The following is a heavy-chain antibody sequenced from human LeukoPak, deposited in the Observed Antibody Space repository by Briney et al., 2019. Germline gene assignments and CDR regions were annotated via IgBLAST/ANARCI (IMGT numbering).Heavy chain of an antibody. D-gene: IGHD6-19*01. CDR2: ISYTGGST. V-gene: IGHV3-23*01. CDR1: GFTFSSYG. CDR3: AKVRWDNSGWYYLDS. Sequence: PGGSLRLSCAASGFTFSSYGMSWVRQAPGRGLEWVSAISYTGGSTYYADSVKGRFTISRDNSKSTLYLQMNSLRTEDTAVYYCAKVRWDNSGWYYLDSWGQGTLVTVSS. J-gene: IGHJ4*02.